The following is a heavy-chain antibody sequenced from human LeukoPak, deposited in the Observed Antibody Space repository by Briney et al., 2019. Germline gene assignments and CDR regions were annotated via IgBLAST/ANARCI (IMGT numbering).Heavy chain of an antibody. D-gene: IGHD5-18*01. CDR3: ERGGYICGLEY. V-gene: IGHV3-74*01. CDR2: IHSDRSST. Sequence: AGPLRLSCAARGFTFSNYWMHGVRQAPGKGLLGNSNIHSDRSSTSYADSVKARFTISRDNAETTLYLQMHSLRPEDTAVYFCERGGYICGLEYWGERALVTVSS. J-gene: IGHJ4*02. CDR1: GFTFSNYW.